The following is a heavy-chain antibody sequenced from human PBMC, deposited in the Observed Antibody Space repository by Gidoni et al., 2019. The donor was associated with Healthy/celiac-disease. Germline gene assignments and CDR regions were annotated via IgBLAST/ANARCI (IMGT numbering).Heavy chain of an antibody. J-gene: IGHJ4*02. CDR3: ATYRGYCSSTSCPPFDY. D-gene: IGHD2-2*01. CDR1: GYSFTSYW. Sequence: EVQLVQSGAEVKQPGESLKISCKGSGYSFTSYWIGWLRQMPGKGLAWMGIIYPGDSDTGYSPSFQGKVTISADKSISTAYLQWSSLKASDTAMYDCATYRGYCSSTSCPPFDYWGQGTLVTVSS. CDR2: IYPGDSDT. V-gene: IGHV5-51*01.